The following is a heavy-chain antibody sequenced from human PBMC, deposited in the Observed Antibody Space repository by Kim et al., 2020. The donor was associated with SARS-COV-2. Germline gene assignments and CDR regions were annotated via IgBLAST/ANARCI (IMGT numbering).Heavy chain of an antibody. V-gene: IGHV3-23*01. Sequence: ADSVKGRFTISRDNSKATLYLQMNSLRAEDTAIYYCAKDLYSTSSVALDFWGQGTLVTVSS. CDR3: AKDLYSTSSVALDF. J-gene: IGHJ4*02. D-gene: IGHD6-6*01.